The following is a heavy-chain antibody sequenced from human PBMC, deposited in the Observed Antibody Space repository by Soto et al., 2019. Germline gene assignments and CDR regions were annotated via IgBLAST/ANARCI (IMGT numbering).Heavy chain of an antibody. V-gene: IGHV4-39*01. CDR1: GGSISSSSYY. CDR3: ARQAAVISPLYP. Sequence: SETLSLTCIVSGGSISSSSYYWGWIRQPPGKGLEWIGSIYYSGNTFYNPSLKSRVTISVDTSKNQFSLKLDSVTAADTAVYYCARQAAVISPLYPWGQGTLVTVSS. J-gene: IGHJ5*02. D-gene: IGHD3-16*01. CDR2: IYYSGNT.